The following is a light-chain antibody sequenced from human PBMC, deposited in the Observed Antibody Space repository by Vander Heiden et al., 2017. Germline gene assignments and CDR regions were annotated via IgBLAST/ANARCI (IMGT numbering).Light chain of an antibody. V-gene: IGKV1-39*01. CDR1: QSISSY. CDR3: RQSETNGRT. Sequence: DIQMTQSPSSLSASVGDRVTITCRASQSISSYLNWYQQKPGKAPKLLIYAASSLQSGVPSTYSGCGSPTDLTLSIIMLQPAALATNYCRQSETNGRTFGQGTRLXMK. CDR2: AAS. J-gene: IGKJ5*01.